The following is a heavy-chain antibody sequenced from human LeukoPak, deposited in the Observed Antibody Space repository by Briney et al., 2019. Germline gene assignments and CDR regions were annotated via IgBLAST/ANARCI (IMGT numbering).Heavy chain of an antibody. CDR2: INPNSGGT. J-gene: IGHJ5*02. CDR3: AREGYCSGGSCPWFDP. Sequence: ASVTVSCTASGYTFTGYYMHWVRQAPGQGLEWMGWINPNSGGTNYAQKFQGRVTMTRDTSISTAYMELSRLRSDDTAVYYCAREGYCSGGSCPWFDPWGQGTLVTVSS. V-gene: IGHV1-2*02. CDR1: GYTFTGYY. D-gene: IGHD2-15*01.